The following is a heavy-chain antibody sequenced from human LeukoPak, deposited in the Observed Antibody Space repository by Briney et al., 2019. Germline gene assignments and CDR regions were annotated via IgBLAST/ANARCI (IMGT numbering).Heavy chain of an antibody. CDR1: GLTFSSYA. Sequence: GGSLRLSCAASGLTFSSYAMSWVRQAPGKGLEWVSAISGSGGSTYYADSVKGRFAISRDNSKNTLYLQMNSLRAEDTAVYYCAKDRDSSSWYYFDYWGQGTLVTVSS. J-gene: IGHJ4*02. CDR2: ISGSGGST. D-gene: IGHD6-13*01. V-gene: IGHV3-23*01. CDR3: AKDRDSSSWYYFDY.